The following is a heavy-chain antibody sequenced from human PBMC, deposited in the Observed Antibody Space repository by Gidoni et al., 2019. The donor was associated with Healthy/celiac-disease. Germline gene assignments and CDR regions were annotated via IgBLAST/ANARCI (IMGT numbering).Heavy chain of an antibody. V-gene: IGHV1-46*01. CDR2: INPSGGST. CDR3: ARETASSSSRGYYYYYGMDV. J-gene: IGHJ6*02. Sequence: QVQLVQSGAEVKKPGASVKVSCKASGYTFTSYYMHWVRQAPGQGLEWMGIINPSGGSTSYAQKFQGRVTMTRDTSTSTVYMELSSLRSEDTAVYYCARETASSSSRGYYYYYGMDVWGQGTTVTVSS. D-gene: IGHD6-6*01. CDR1: GYTFTSYY.